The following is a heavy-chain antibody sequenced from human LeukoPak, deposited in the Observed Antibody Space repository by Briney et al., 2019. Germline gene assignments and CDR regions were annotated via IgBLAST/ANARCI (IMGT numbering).Heavy chain of an antibody. CDR1: GGSISRSTYH. CDR3: ARSLGYCTDGVCYNRYYFDF. Sequence: SETLSLTCDVSGGSISRSTYHWGWIRQPPGKGLERIGSIYYSGSTYYNPTLKSRVTISVDTSKNQFSLKLSSVTAAETAVYYCARSLGYCTDGVCYNRYYFDFWGQGTLVTVSS. CDR2: IYYSGST. V-gene: IGHV4-39*01. D-gene: IGHD2-8*01. J-gene: IGHJ4*02.